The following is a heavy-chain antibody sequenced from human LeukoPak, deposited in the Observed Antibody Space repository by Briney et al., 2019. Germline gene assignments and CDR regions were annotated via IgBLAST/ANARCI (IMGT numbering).Heavy chain of an antibody. CDR2: INGDGSDT. V-gene: IGHV3-74*01. J-gene: IGHJ4*02. CDR1: GFSFRTYW. D-gene: IGHD4-11*01. Sequence: PGGSLRLSCAASGFSFRTYWMQWVRQAPGKGLMWVSHINGDGSDTTYADSVKGRLTISRDNAKNTLYLQMNSLRAEDTAVYYCVRDNYGVDYWGQGTLVTVSS. CDR3: VRDNYGVDY.